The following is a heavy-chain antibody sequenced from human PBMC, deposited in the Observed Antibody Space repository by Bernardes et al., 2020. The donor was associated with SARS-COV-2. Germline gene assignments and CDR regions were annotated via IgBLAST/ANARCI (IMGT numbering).Heavy chain of an antibody. D-gene: IGHD3-10*01. CDR3: ARVGSRQFGLPGWFDP. CDR2: IYNSGST. Sequence: SETLSLTCTVSGDSISSFYWSWIRQPPGKGLEWIGYIYNSGSTNYNPSLKSRVTISVDTSKSQFSLRLRSVTAADTAVYYCARVGSRQFGLPGWFDPWGQGTLVTVSS. CDR1: GDSISSFY. J-gene: IGHJ5*02. V-gene: IGHV4-59*01.